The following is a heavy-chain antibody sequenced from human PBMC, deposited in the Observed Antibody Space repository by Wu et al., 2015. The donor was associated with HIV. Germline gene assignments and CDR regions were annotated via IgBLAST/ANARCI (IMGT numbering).Heavy chain of an antibody. CDR2: MNSNNGKT. CDR1: GYTITTYD. J-gene: IGHJ6*02. V-gene: IGHV1-8*01. CDR3: ATSYYGSGSYPTFYYYYAMDV. D-gene: IGHD3-10*01. Sequence: GASVKVSCQASGYTITTYDFNWVRQAPGQGLEWMGWMNSNNGKTGYGQKFQGRVAMTRNISTRTAYMELSGLKSEDTAVYYCATSYYGSGSYPTFYYYYAMDVWGQGTTVTVSS.